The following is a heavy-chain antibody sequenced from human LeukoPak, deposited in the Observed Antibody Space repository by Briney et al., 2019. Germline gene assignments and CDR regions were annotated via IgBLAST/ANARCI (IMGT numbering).Heavy chain of an antibody. J-gene: IGHJ5*02. Sequence: SETLSLTCAVYGGSFSGYYWSWIRQPPGEGLEWIGEINHSGSTNYNPSLKSRVTISVDTSKNQFSLKLSSVTAADTAVYYRARFFHDYGAVNWFDPWGQGTLVTVSS. D-gene: IGHD4-17*01. CDR3: ARFFHDYGAVNWFDP. CDR2: INHSGST. V-gene: IGHV4-34*01. CDR1: GGSFSGYY.